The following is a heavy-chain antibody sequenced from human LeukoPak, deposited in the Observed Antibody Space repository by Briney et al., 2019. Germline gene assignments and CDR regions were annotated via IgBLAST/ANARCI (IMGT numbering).Heavy chain of an antibody. V-gene: IGHV1-18*01. Sequence: ASVKVSCKASGYTFTSYGISWVRQAPGQGLEWMGWISAYNGNTNYAQKLQGRVTMTTDTPTSTAYMELRSLRSDDTAVYYCARDLGAAAGNGNFDYWGQGTLVTVSS. D-gene: IGHD6-13*01. CDR2: ISAYNGNT. CDR3: ARDLGAAAGNGNFDY. J-gene: IGHJ4*02. CDR1: GYTFTSYG.